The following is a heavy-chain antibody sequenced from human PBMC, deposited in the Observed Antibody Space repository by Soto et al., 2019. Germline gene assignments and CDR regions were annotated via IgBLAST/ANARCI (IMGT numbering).Heavy chain of an antibody. D-gene: IGHD5-12*01. CDR2: ISSSSSYI. CDR3: ARDSLDIVATTEYNWFDP. J-gene: IGHJ5*02. V-gene: IGHV3-21*01. CDR1: GFTFSSYS. Sequence: EVQLVESGGGLVKPGGSLRLSCAASGFTFSSYSMNWVRQAPGKGLEWVSSISSSSSYIYYADSVKGRFTISRDNAKNSLYLQMNSLRAEDTAVYYCARDSLDIVATTEYNWFDPWGQGTLVTVSS.